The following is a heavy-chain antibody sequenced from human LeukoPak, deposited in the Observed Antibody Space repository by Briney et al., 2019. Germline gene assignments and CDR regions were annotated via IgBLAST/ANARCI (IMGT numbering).Heavy chain of an antibody. CDR1: GFTFSSYG. D-gene: IGHD1-26*01. CDR3: AKGPIVGARFDY. V-gene: IGHV3-30*18. J-gene: IGHJ4*02. CDR2: ISYDGSNI. Sequence: PGRSLRLSCAASGFTFSSYGMHWVRQAPGKGLQWVAVISYDGSNIYYADSVKGRFTISRDNSKNTLYLQMNSLRAEDTAVYYCAKGPIVGARFDYWGQGTLVTVSS.